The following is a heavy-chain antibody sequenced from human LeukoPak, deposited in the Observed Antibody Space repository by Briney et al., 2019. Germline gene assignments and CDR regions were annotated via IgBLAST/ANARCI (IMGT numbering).Heavy chain of an antibody. CDR3: RLLWFGESNYYMDV. D-gene: IGHD3-10*01. Sequence: ASVKVSCKASGGTFSSYAISWVRQAPGRGLEWMGGTIPIFGTANYAQKFQGRVTITADESTSTAYMELSSLRSEDTAVYYCRLLWFGESNYYMDVWGKGTTVTVSS. CDR1: GGTFSSYA. CDR2: TIPIFGTA. J-gene: IGHJ6*03. V-gene: IGHV1-69*01.